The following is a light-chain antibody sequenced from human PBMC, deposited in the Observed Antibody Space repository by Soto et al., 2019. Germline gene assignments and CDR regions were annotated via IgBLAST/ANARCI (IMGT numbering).Light chain of an antibody. CDR2: RGS. Sequence: VLTQSPGTLSLSPGERTTLSCRASQNIRGNELAWYQQKPGQPPRLLIYRGSSRAPGIPHEFSGRGSGTKFTLSLSRLEPADFAVYYCQDHATSAPWTFGQGTRVEIK. CDR3: QDHATSAPWT. V-gene: IGKV3-20*01. CDR1: QNIRGNE. J-gene: IGKJ1*01.